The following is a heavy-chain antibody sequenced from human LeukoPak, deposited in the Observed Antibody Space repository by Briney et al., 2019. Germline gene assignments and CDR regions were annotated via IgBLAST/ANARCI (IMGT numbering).Heavy chain of an antibody. CDR2: INPNSGGT. Sequence: ASVKVSCKASGYTFTGYYMHWVRQAPGQGLERMGRINPNSGGTNYAQKFQGRVTMTRDTSISTAYMELSRLRSDDTAVYYCARDPNGIVIISPYWFDPWGQGTLVTVSS. D-gene: IGHD3-22*01. J-gene: IGHJ5*02. CDR1: GYTFTGYY. V-gene: IGHV1-2*06. CDR3: ARDPNGIVIISPYWFDP.